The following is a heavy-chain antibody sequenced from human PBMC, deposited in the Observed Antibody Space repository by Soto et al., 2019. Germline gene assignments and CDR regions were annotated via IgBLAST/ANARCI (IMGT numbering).Heavy chain of an antibody. J-gene: IGHJ4*02. CDR2: MSSSSSYI. D-gene: IGHD2-2*01. CDR1: GFTFSNYS. Sequence: GGSLRLSCAASGFTFSNYSLNWVRQAPGKGLEWVSSMSSSSSYIYYADSVKGRFTISRDNAKNSLYLQMNSLRAEDTAVYYCARVRRDIVVVPAAIFDYWGQGTLVTVSS. V-gene: IGHV3-21*01. CDR3: ARVRRDIVVVPAAIFDY.